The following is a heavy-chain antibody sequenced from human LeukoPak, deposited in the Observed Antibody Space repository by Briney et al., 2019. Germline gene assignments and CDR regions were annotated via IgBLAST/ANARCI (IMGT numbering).Heavy chain of an antibody. D-gene: IGHD3-10*01. CDR2: ISAYNGYT. J-gene: IGHJ4*02. CDR3: ARDLYSRRMDYHGSGSYFAY. Sequence: ASVKVSCKASGYTFTSYGSSWGRQAPGQGLEWMGWISAYNGYTHYAQILQGRVTMTTDTSTSTVSMELRSLRSDDTAVYYCARDLYSRRMDYHGSGSYFAYWGQGTLVTVSS. CDR1: GYTFTSYG. V-gene: IGHV1-18*01.